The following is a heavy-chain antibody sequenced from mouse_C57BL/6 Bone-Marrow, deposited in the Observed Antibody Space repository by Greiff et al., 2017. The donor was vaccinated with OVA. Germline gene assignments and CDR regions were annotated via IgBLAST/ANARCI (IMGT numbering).Heavy chain of an antibody. V-gene: IGHV1-69*01. CDR1: GYTFTSYW. Sequence: QVQLKQPGAELVMPGASVKLSCKASGYTFTSYWMHWVKQRPGQGLEWIGEIDPSDSYTNYNQKFKGKSTLTVDKSSSTAYMQLSSLTSEDSAVYYCARGDHYYGSSRYFDVWGTGTTVTVSS. CDR2: IDPSDSYT. D-gene: IGHD1-1*01. CDR3: ARGDHYYGSSRYFDV. J-gene: IGHJ1*03.